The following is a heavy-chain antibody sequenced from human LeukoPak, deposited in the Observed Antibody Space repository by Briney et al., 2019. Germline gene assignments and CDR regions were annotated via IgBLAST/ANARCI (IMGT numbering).Heavy chain of an antibody. CDR1: GYSISSGYY. J-gene: IGHJ4*02. V-gene: IGHV4-38-2*02. CDR3: ARGPPFDY. Sequence: PSETLSLTCTVSGYSISSGYYWGWIRQPPGKGLEWIGSIYHSGSTYYNPSLKSRVTISVDTSVNQFSLKLSSVTAADTAVYYCARGPPFDYWGQGTLVTVSS. CDR2: IYHSGST.